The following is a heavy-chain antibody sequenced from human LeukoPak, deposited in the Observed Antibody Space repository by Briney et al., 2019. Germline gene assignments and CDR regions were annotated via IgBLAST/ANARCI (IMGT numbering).Heavy chain of an antibody. CDR1: GFTFSSYW. J-gene: IGHJ4*02. Sequence: GGSLRLSCAASGFTFSSYWMHWVRQAPGKGLVWVSRVNPQGSGTTYTDSVKGRFTVSRDNAKDALHLQMDNLGAEDTAVYYCARARWSSTGWFLGYWGQGTLVTVSS. CDR3: ARARWSSTGWFLGY. D-gene: IGHD6-19*01. CDR2: VNPQGSGT. V-gene: IGHV3-74*03.